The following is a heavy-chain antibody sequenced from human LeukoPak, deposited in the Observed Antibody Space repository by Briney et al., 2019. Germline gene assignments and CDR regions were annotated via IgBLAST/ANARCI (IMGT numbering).Heavy chain of an antibody. Sequence: GGSLRLSCAASGFIFSNYAMSWVRQAPGKGLEWVSTIGRSADSTVYTDSVQGRFTISRDNSKNTLYLQMNSLRAEDTAVYYCVDDKMDAPSCNYFPGGQGTLVTVSP. V-gene: IGHV3-23*01. J-gene: IGHJ5*02. CDR3: VDDKMDAPSCNYFP. CDR1: GFIFSNYA. D-gene: IGHD3-22*01. CDR2: IGRSADST.